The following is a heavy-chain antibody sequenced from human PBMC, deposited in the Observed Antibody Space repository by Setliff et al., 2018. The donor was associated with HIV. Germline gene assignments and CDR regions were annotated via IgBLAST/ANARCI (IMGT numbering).Heavy chain of an antibody. CDR2: INHSGST. CDR1: GGSFSGHY. D-gene: IGHD3-22*01. Sequence: SETLSLTCAVSGGSFSGHYWSWIRQPPGKGLEWIGEINHSGSTNYNPPLKSRVTISVDTSKNQFSLKLSSVTVADTAVYYCARGRRGWLVTSLDYWGLGTLVTVSS. CDR3: ARGRRGWLVTSLDY. J-gene: IGHJ4*02. V-gene: IGHV4-34*01.